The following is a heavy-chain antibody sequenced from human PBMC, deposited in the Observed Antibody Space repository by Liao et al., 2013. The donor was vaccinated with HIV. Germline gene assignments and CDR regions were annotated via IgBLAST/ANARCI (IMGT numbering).Heavy chain of an antibody. D-gene: IGHD3-22*01. CDR3: ARVDRRPQFFDH. Sequence: QVQLQQWGAGLLEPSETLSLTCAMYGGSFSGYYWSWIRQPPGKGLEWIGEISHSGNTDYNPSLKTRFTISVDTSRNKFSLNLHSVTVADTAVYYCARVDRRPQFFDHWGQGLPGHRLL. V-gene: IGHV4-34*01. J-gene: IGHJ4*02. CDR1: GGSFSGYY. CDR2: ISHSGNT.